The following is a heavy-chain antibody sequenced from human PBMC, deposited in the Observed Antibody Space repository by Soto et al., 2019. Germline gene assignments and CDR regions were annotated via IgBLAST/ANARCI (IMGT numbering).Heavy chain of an antibody. D-gene: IGHD2-8*02. CDR3: ARDKITGLFDY. CDR1: GGSISSGGYS. CDR2: IYHSGST. V-gene: IGHV4-30-2*01. Sequence: PSETLSLTCAVSGGSISSGGYSWSWIRQPPGKGLEWIGYIYHSGSTYYNPSLKSRVTISVDRSKNQFSLKLTSVTAADTAVYYYARDKITGLFDYWGQGTLVTVSS. J-gene: IGHJ4*02.